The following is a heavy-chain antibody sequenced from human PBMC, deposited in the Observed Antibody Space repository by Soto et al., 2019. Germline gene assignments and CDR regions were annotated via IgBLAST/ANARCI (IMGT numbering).Heavy chain of an antibody. Sequence: ASVKVSCKASGGTFSSYAISWVRQAPGQGLEWMGGIIPNIGTANYAQKFQGRVTMTTDKSTSTAYMELRSLRSDDTAVYYCARVISSGWSTIYYGMDVWGQGTTVTVSS. CDR2: IIPNIGTA. CDR3: ARVISSGWSTIYYGMDV. CDR1: GGTFSSYA. V-gene: IGHV1-69*05. D-gene: IGHD6-19*01. J-gene: IGHJ6*02.